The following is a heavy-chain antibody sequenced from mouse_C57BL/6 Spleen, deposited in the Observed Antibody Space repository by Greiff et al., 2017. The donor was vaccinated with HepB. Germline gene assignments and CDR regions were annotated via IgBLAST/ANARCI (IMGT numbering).Heavy chain of an antibody. J-gene: IGHJ4*01. CDR2: IYPGDGDT. CDR3: GVYAMDY. CDR1: GYAFSSSW. Sequence: VKLMESGPELVKPGASVKISCKASGYAFSSSWMNWVKQRPGKGLEWIGRIYPGDGDTNYNGKFKGKATLTADKSSSTAYMQLSSLTSEDSAVYFCGVYAMDYWGQGTSVTVSS. V-gene: IGHV1-82*01.